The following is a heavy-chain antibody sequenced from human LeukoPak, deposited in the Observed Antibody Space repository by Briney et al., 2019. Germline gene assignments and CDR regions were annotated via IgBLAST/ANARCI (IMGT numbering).Heavy chain of an antibody. D-gene: IGHD2-15*01. J-gene: IGHJ3*01. Sequence: GGSLRLSCAASGFTFSSYAMSWVRQAPGKGLEWVGRIRSRANSYTTAFAASVKGRFTISRDDSKNTAFPQMNSLKTDDTAVYYCTRLVVGDAFDVWGQGTTVTVSS. CDR1: GFTFSSYA. CDR2: IRSRANSYTT. CDR3: TRLVVGDAFDV. V-gene: IGHV3-73*01.